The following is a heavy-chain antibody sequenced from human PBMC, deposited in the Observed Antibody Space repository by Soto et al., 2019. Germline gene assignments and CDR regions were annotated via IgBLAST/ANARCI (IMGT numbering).Heavy chain of an antibody. V-gene: IGHV1-18*01. D-gene: IGHD3-10*01. Sequence: ASVKVSCKASGYTFTSYGISWVRQAPGQGLEWMGWISAYNGNTNYAQKLQGRVTMTTDTSTSTAYMELRSLRSDDTAVYYCARDLSGSGKSWFDPWGQGTLVTVSS. CDR3: ARDLSGSGKSWFDP. CDR1: GYTFTSYG. CDR2: ISAYNGNT. J-gene: IGHJ5*02.